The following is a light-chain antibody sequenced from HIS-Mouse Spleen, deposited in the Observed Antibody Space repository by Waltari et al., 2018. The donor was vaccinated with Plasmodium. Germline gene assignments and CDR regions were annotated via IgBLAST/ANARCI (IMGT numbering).Light chain of an antibody. CDR2: GAS. CDR3: QQYNNWAVT. CDR1: PSVSSN. V-gene: IGKV3-15*01. Sequence: EIVMTQSPATLSVSPGERATLSRRASPSVSSNLAWYQQKPDPAPMLLIYGASTRATGSPDRFSGRGSGAEFTLTISRLQSGDCAVYYGQQYNNWAVTFGPGTKVDIK. J-gene: IGKJ3*01.